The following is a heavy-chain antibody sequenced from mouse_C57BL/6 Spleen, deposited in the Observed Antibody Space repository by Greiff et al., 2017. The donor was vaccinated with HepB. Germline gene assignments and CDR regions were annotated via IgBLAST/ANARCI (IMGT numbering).Heavy chain of an antibody. D-gene: IGHD1-3*01. CDR2: INPSSGYT. CDR1: GYTFTSYT. J-gene: IGHJ3*01. CDR3: ARGVAWFAY. Sequence: VQLQQSGAELARPGASVKMSCKASGYTFTSYTMHWVNQRPGQGLEWIGYINPSSGYTKYNQKFKDKATLTADKSSSTAYMQLSSLTSEDSAVYYCARGVAWFAYWGQGTLVTVSA. V-gene: IGHV1-4*01.